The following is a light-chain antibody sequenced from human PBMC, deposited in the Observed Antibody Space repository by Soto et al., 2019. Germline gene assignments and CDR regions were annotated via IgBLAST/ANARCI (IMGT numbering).Light chain of an antibody. Sequence: EIVLTQSPGTLSLSPGERATLSCRASQSVSSSYLAWYQQKPGLAPRLLIYGASSRATGIPGRFSGSGSGTDFTLTISRLEPEDFAVYYCQQYGSSPWTFGQGTKVEIK. CDR2: GAS. J-gene: IGKJ1*01. CDR1: QSVSSSY. V-gene: IGKV3-20*01. CDR3: QQYGSSPWT.